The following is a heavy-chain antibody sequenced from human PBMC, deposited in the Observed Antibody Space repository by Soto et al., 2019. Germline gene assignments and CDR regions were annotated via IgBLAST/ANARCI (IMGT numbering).Heavy chain of an antibody. D-gene: IGHD2-21*02. J-gene: IGHJ4*02. CDR3: TKRGDCPGDCNLNYFDS. V-gene: IGHV4-4*02. CDR1: GGSSISRNW. Sequence: SETLSLTCAVSGGSSISRNWWSWVRQTPGKGLEWIGEISRSGTTNYNPSLKSRATVSADTSKNQFFLQLTSMTAADTAIYYCTKRGDCPGDCNLNYFDSWGQGIQVTVSS. CDR2: ISRSGTT.